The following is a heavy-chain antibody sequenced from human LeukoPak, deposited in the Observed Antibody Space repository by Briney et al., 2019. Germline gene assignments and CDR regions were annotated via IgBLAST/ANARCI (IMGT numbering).Heavy chain of an antibody. V-gene: IGHV4-61*03. Sequence: SETLSLTCTVSGGSVSSGSYYWSWIRQPPGKGLEWLGYISYTRSTNYNPSLMSRVTISVDTSKNHFSLKLSSVTAADTAVYYCAREAHYYDSSGYYWGYYFDYWGQGTLVTVSS. CDR2: ISYTRST. J-gene: IGHJ4*02. CDR1: GGSVSSGSYY. CDR3: AREAHYYDSSGYYWGYYFDY. D-gene: IGHD3-22*01.